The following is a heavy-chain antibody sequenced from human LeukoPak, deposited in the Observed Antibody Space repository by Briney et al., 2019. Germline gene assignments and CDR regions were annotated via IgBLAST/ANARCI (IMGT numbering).Heavy chain of an antibody. Sequence: PGGSLRLSCAASGFTFSDYYMSWIRQAPGKGLEWVSYISSSGSTIYYADSVKGRFTISRDNAKNSLYLQMNSLRAEDTAVYYCARDTTYSSSWYDYWGQGTLVTVSS. CDR3: ARDTTYSSSWYDY. CDR1: GFTFSDYY. CDR2: ISSSGSTI. D-gene: IGHD6-13*01. J-gene: IGHJ4*02. V-gene: IGHV3-11*01.